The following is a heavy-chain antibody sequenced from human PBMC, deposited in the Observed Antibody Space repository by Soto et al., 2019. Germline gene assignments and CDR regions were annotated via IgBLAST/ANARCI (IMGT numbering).Heavy chain of an antibody. V-gene: IGHV2-5*01. J-gene: IGHJ4*02. CDR1: GFSLRTTGVG. Sequence: QITLKESGPTLVEPTQTLTLTCTYSGFSLRTTGVGVGWIRQPPGKALEWLGIIYWNDDKRYSPSLKNRFTLTSDSSKSQVVLTMTNMDPVDTATYHCAHTWGLPFAYWGQGTLVIVSS. D-gene: IGHD3-16*01. CDR3: AHTWGLPFAY. CDR2: IYWNDDK.